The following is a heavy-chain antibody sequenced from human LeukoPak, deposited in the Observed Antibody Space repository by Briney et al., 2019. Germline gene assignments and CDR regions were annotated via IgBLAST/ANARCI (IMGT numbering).Heavy chain of an antibody. J-gene: IGHJ4*02. CDR3: VTGTTDFDY. CDR2: ISWNSGSI. CDR1: GFTFDDYA. V-gene: IGHV3-9*01. Sequence: GGSLRLSCAASGFTFDDYAMHWVRQAPGKGLEWVSGISWNSGSIGYADSVKGRFTISRDNAKNSLYLQMNSLRAEDTAVYYCVTGTTDFDYWGQGTLVTVSS. D-gene: IGHD1-7*01.